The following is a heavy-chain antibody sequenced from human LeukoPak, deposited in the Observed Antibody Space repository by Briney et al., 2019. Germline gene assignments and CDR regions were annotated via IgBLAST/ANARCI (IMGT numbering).Heavy chain of an antibody. CDR1: GGSISGHH. V-gene: IGHV4-59*08. Sequence: SETLSLTCTVSGGSISGHHWTWIRQPPGTGLEWIGYFYDSGDFNYNPSLKSRVTISTDMSKNQLSLRMSSLTAADTAMYYCARLLRPGGRKGDAFDIWGQGTLVAVSS. J-gene: IGHJ3*02. CDR2: FYDSGDF. CDR3: ARLLRPGGRKGDAFDI. D-gene: IGHD1-26*01.